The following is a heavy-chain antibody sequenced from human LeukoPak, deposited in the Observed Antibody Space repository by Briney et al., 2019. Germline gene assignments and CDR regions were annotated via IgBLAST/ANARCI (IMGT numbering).Heavy chain of an antibody. J-gene: IGHJ6*02. CDR3: AKGRKSYYYGMDV. CDR1: GFTLSIYA. V-gene: IGHV3-23*01. CDR2: ISGSGGST. Sequence: GGSLRLSCAASGFTLSIYAMNWVRQAPGKGLEWASGISGSGGSTYYADSVKGRFTISRDNSKNTLYLQMNSLRAEDTAVYHCAKGRKSYYYGMDVWGQGTTVTVSS.